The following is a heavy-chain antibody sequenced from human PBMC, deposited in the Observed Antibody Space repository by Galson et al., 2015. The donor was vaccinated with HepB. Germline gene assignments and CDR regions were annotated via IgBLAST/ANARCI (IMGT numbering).Heavy chain of an antibody. CDR1: GFTFSSYG. D-gene: IGHD3-22*01. CDR2: IWYDGSNK. Sequence: SLRLSCAASGFTFSSYGMHWVRQAPGKGLEWVAVIWYDGSNKYYADSVKGRFTISRDNSKSTLYLQMNSLRAEDTAVYYCAREIYDSSGPGGYMDVWGKGTTVTVSS. J-gene: IGHJ6*03. V-gene: IGHV3-33*01. CDR3: AREIYDSSGPGGYMDV.